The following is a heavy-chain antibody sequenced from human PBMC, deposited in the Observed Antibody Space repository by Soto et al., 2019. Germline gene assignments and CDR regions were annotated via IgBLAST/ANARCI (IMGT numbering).Heavy chain of an antibody. J-gene: IGHJ6*04. V-gene: IGHV1-69*12. CDR2: IIPIFGTA. CDR3: VRDGGTAPYSYYSGMDV. Sequence: QVQLVQSGAEVKKPGSSVKVSCKASGGTFSSYAISWVRQAPGQGLEWMGGIIPIFGTANYAQKFQGRVTITADEPMSTAYRELSSLRSEHAAVYYCVRDGGTAPYSYYSGMDVWGKGTTVTVSS. CDR1: GGTFSSYA. D-gene: IGHD2-15*01.